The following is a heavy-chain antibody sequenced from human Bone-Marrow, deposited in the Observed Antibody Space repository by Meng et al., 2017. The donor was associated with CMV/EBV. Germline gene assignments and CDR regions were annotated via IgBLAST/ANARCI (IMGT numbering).Heavy chain of an antibody. J-gene: IGHJ4*02. CDR2: IRYDGSNK. Sequence: GESLKISCAASGFTFSSYGMHWVRQAPGKGLEWVAFIRYDGSNKYYADSVKGRFTISRDNSRNTVSLQMNSLRVEDTAVYFCASGSGSLEGYFDYWGQGTLVTVSS. CDR1: GFTFSSYG. CDR3: ASGSGSLEGYFDY. V-gene: IGHV3-30*02. D-gene: IGHD1-26*01.